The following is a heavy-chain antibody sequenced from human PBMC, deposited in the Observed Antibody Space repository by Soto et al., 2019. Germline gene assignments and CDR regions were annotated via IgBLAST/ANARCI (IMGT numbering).Heavy chain of an antibody. J-gene: IGHJ6*02. V-gene: IGHV3-11*01. CDR1: GFTFGDYY. Sequence: GGSLRLSCAASGFTFGDYYMSWIRQAPGKGLEWVSYISSSGSSTYYVDSVRGRFTISRDNAKNSLYLQMDSLGAEDTAVYYCTTDFDYGGNSRYGMDVWGQGTTVTVSS. CDR3: TTDFDYGGNSRYGMDV. D-gene: IGHD4-17*01. CDR2: ISSSGSST.